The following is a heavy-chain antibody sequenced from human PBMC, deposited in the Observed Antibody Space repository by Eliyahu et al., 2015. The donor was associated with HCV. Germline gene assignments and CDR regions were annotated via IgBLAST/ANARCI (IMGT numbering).Heavy chain of an antibody. J-gene: IGHJ4*02. Sequence: EVQLVESGGGLVQPGGSLRLSCAASGFIFSNYWMTWVRQAPGKGLEWVANIRQDGSDKYYVDSVKGRFTISRENTKNSLYLQMSSLRVEDTAVYYCARRLVAAFDYWGQGTLVTVSS. D-gene: IGHD2-15*01. CDR1: GFIFSNYW. CDR2: IRQDGSDK. CDR3: ARRLVAAFDY. V-gene: IGHV3-7*01.